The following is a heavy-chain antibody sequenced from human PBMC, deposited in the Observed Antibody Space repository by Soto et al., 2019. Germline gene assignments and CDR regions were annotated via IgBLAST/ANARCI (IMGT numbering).Heavy chain of an antibody. CDR2: IHPSGGGT. Sequence: QVQLVQSGAEVRKPGASVKVSCKPSGYTFNTYYLHWLRQAPGQALEWMGVIHPSGGGTTYAQKSLGRVTVTRDTSRTTVFMELSSLRSDDTAVYYCARGGHIAVVTASFDNWGQGTLVTVSS. V-gene: IGHV1-46*02. CDR3: ARGGHIAVVTASFDN. J-gene: IGHJ4*02. D-gene: IGHD2-21*02. CDR1: GYTFNTYY.